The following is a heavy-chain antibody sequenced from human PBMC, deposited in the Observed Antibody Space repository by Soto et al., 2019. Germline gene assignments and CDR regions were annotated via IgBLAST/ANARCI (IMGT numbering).Heavy chain of an antibody. J-gene: IGHJ3*02. CDR3: TRESRDTSGWYGAFDI. CDR2: IKSNTDGGTI. CDR1: GSTCSNAW. Sequence: LTCTPSGSTCSNAWINRVRQSPGKGLEPVGLIKSNTDGGTIDYAAPVQGRFTISRDDSTNTLELQINRLKTEDTAVYYSTRESRDTSGWYGAFDIWGQGTMVTV. V-gene: IGHV3-15*01. D-gene: IGHD6-19*01.